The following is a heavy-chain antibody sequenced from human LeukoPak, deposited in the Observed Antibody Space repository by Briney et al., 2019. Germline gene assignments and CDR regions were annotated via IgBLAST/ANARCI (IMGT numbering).Heavy chain of an antibody. V-gene: IGHV4-39*01. CDR1: GGSISSGTYY. D-gene: IGHD6-19*01. J-gene: IGHJ4*02. CDR3: ARRPSSSSSGGFDY. CDR2: VHYSGTT. Sequence: SETLSLACSVSGGSISSGTYYWTWIRQPPGKGLEWIGSVHYSGTTYYNPSLKSRITISVDTSKNQFSLKVNSMTAADTAVYYCARRPSSSSSGGFDYWGQGTLVTVSS.